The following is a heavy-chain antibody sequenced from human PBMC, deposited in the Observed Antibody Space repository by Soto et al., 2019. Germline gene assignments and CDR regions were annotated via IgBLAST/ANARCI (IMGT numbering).Heavy chain of an antibody. J-gene: IGHJ4*02. CDR2: MTSDGRTT. CDR1: GFAFGNSW. V-gene: IGHV3-74*01. CDR3: ATAEVDY. Sequence: GGSLRLSCAASGFAFGNSWMHWVRQPPGKGPEWVSRMTSDGRTTQYADSVKGRFTVSRDNAKNTLYLQMNSLRAEDTAVYYCATAEVDYWGPGXLVTVYS.